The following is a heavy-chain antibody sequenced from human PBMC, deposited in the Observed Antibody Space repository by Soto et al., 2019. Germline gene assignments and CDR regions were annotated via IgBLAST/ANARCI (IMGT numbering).Heavy chain of an antibody. CDR1: GGTFSSYA. J-gene: IGHJ5*02. V-gene: IGHV1-69*06. D-gene: IGHD2-2*01. Sequence: QVQLVQSGAEVKKPGSSVKVSYKASGGTFSSYAISWVRQAPGQGLEWMGGIIPIFGTANYAQKFQGRVTITADKSTSTAYMELSSLRSEDTAVYYCARDRGYCSSTSCFGNWFDPWGQGTLVTVSS. CDR2: IIPIFGTA. CDR3: ARDRGYCSSTSCFGNWFDP.